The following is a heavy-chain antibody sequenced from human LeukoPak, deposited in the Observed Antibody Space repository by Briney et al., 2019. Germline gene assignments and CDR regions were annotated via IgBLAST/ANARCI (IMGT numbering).Heavy chain of an antibody. Sequence: SETLSLTCTVSGGSISSYYWSWIRQPPGKGLEWIGYIYTSGSTNYNPSLKSRVTISVDTSKNQFPLTLSSVTAADTAVYYCARHYPGDYYYYYMDVWGKGTTVTVSS. CDR3: ARHYPGDYYYYYMDV. D-gene: IGHD1-26*01. CDR1: GGSISSYY. J-gene: IGHJ6*03. CDR2: IYTSGST. V-gene: IGHV4-4*09.